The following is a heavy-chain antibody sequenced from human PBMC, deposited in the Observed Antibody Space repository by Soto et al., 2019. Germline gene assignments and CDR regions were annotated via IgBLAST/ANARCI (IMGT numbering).Heavy chain of an antibody. V-gene: IGHV3-15*01. CDR3: TTDRYHDFLTGHYNVDYFDY. J-gene: IGHJ4*02. Sequence: GSLRLSCAASGFTFSNAWMSWVRQAPGKGLEWVGRIKSKTDGGTTDYAAPVKVRFTISRDDSKNTLYLQMNTLKTEDTAVYYCTTDRYHDFLTGHYNVDYFDYWGQGT. D-gene: IGHD3-9*01. CDR1: GFTFSNAW. CDR2: IKSKTDGGTT.